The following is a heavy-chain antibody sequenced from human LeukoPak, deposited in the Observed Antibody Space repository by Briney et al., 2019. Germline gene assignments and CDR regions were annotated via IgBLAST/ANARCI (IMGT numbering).Heavy chain of an antibody. D-gene: IGHD3-10*01. V-gene: IGHV4-34*01. CDR3: AASGGPINWFDP. Sequence: PSETLSLTCAVYGGSFSGYYWSWIRQPPGKGLEWIGEINHSGSTNYNPSLKSRVTISVDTSKNQFSLKLSSVTAADMAIYYCAASGGPINWFDPWGQGTLVTVSS. CDR1: GGSFSGYY. CDR2: INHSGST. J-gene: IGHJ5*02.